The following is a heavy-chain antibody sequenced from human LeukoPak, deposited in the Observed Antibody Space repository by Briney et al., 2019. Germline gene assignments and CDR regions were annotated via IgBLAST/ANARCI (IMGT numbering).Heavy chain of an antibody. J-gene: IGHJ6*02. D-gene: IGHD3-16*02. CDR1: GGSFSGYY. CDR2: INHSGGT. V-gene: IGHV4-34*01. Sequence: SETLSLTCAVYGGSFSGYYWSWIRQPPGKGLEWIGEINHSGGTNYNPSLKSRVTISVDTSKNQFSLKLSSVTAADTAVYYCARGQAHYDYVWGSYRSYGMDVWGQGTTVTVSS. CDR3: ARGQAHYDYVWGSYRSYGMDV.